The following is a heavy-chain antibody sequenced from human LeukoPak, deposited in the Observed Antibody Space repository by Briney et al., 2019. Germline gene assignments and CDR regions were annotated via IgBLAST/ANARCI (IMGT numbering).Heavy chain of an antibody. V-gene: IGHV1-3*01. CDR1: GYTFTSYA. CDR3: ARDIVVVPAAIRDYYYYGMDV. CDR2: INAGNGNT. J-gene: IGHJ6*02. D-gene: IGHD2-2*02. Sequence: ASVKVSCKASGYTFTSYAMHWVRQAPGQGLEWMGWINAGNGNTKYSQKFQGRVTITRDTSASTAYMELSSLRSEDTAVYYCARDIVVVPAAIRDYYYYGMDVWGQGTTVTVSS.